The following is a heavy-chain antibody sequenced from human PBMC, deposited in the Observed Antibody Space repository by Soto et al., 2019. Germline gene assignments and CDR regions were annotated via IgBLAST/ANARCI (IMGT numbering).Heavy chain of an antibody. Sequence: SETLSLTCTVSGGSISSYYWSWIRQPPGKGLEWIGYIYYSGSTNYNPSLKSRVTISVDTSKNQFSLKLSSVTAADTAMYYCARHFQYKAVDGLYYYYGIDAWGQGTSVTVSS. CDR2: IYYSGST. CDR1: GGSISSYY. V-gene: IGHV4-59*01. J-gene: IGHJ6*01. D-gene: IGHD6-13*01. CDR3: ARHFQYKAVDGLYYYYGIDA.